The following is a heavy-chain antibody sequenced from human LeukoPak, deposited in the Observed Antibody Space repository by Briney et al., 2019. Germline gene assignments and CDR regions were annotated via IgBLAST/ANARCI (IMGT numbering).Heavy chain of an antibody. D-gene: IGHD1-14*01. V-gene: IGHV4-59*08. CDR2: IYYSGST. CDR1: GGSISSYY. CDR3: ARRGRDGIDY. Sequence: SQTLSLTCTVSGGSISSYYWSWIRQPPGKGLEWIGYIYYSGSTNYNPSLKSRVTISVDTSKNQFSLKLSSVTAADTAVYYCARRGRDGIDYWGQGTLVTVSS. J-gene: IGHJ4*02.